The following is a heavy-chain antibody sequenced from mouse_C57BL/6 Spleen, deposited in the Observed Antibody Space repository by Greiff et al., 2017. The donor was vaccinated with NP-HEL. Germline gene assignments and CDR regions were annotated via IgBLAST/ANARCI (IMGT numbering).Heavy chain of an antibody. CDR3: AREGLAYYFDY. CDR2: ISYDGSN. V-gene: IGHV3-6*01. Sequence: EVQLVESGPGLVKPSQSLSLTCSVTGYSITSGYYWNWIRQFPGNKLEWMGYISYDGSNNYNPSLKNRISITRDTSKNQFFLKLNSVTTEDTATYYCAREGLAYYFDYWGQGTTLTVSS. J-gene: IGHJ2*01. CDR1: GYSITSGYY.